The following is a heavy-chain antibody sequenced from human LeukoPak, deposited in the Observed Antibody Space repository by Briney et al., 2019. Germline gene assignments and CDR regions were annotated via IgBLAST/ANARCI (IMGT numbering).Heavy chain of an antibody. J-gene: IGHJ6*02. Sequence: SVKVSCKASGGTFSSYAISWVRQAPGQGLEWMGGIIPIFGTANYAQKFQGRVTITTDESTSTAYMELSSLRSEDTAVYYCARIVATVTTYSLQNGMDVWGQGTTVTVS. D-gene: IGHD4-17*01. CDR3: ARIVATVTTYSLQNGMDV. CDR2: IIPIFGTA. CDR1: GGTFSSYA. V-gene: IGHV1-69*05.